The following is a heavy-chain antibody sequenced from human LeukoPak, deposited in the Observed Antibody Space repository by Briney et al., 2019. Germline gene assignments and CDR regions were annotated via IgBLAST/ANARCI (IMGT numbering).Heavy chain of an antibody. D-gene: IGHD1-1*01. Sequence: ASVKVSCKASGYTFTSYGISWVRQAPGQGLEWMGWINPNSGDTNYAQKFQGKVTMTRDTSITTAYMELSRLRSDDTAMYYCARGRTWNFNWFDSWGQGTLVTVSS. CDR1: GYTFTSYG. V-gene: IGHV1-2*02. CDR2: INPNSGDT. J-gene: IGHJ5*01. CDR3: ARGRTWNFNWFDS.